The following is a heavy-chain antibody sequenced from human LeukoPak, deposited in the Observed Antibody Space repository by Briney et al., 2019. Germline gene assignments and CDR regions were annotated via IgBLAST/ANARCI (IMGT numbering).Heavy chain of an antibody. D-gene: IGHD1-26*01. V-gene: IGHV1-18*01. CDR1: GGTFSSYA. CDR2: ISAYNGNT. Sequence: ASAKVSCKASGGTFSSYAISWVRQAPGQGLEWMGWISAYNGNTNYAQKLQGRVTMTTDTSTSTAYMELRSLRSDDTAVYYCARVGGGYSGSYYYYMDVWGKGTTVTVSS. J-gene: IGHJ6*03. CDR3: ARVGGGYSGSYYYYMDV.